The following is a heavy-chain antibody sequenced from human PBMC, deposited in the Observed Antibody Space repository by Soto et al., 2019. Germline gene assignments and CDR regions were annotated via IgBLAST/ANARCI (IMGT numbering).Heavy chain of an antibody. V-gene: IGHV3-30*03. CDR2: ISYDGSNK. J-gene: IGHJ4*02. CDR3: AIGGEAYCGGDCLYYFNY. D-gene: IGHD2-21*02. Sequence: QVQLVESGGGVVQPGRSLRLSCAASGFTFSSYGMHWVRQAPGKGLEWVAVISYDGSNKYYADSVKGRFTISRDNSKNTLYLQMNSLRAEDTAVYYCAIGGEAYCGGDCLYYFNYWGQGTLVTVSS. CDR1: GFTFSSYG.